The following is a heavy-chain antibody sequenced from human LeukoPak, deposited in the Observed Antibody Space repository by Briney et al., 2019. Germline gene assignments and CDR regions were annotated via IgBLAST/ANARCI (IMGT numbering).Heavy chain of an antibody. CDR2: INHSGTT. Sequence: SETLSLTCAVYGGSFSGYYWNWIRQPPGKGLEWIGDINHSGTTNYNPSLKSRVTISLDTSKNQFSLKLSSVTAADTAVYYCARELAETYYYDSSGGWFDPWGQGTLVTVSS. D-gene: IGHD3-22*01. J-gene: IGHJ5*02. V-gene: IGHV4-34*01. CDR3: ARELAETYYYDSSGGWFDP. CDR1: GGSFSGYY.